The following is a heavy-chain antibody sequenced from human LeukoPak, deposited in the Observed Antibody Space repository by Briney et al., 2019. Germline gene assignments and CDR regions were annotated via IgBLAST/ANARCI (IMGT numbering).Heavy chain of an antibody. Sequence: PETPSLTCTVSGGSIRSYYWSWIRQPPGKGLEWIGYIYYSGSTNYNPSLKSRVSISVDTSKNQFSLKLSSVTAADTAVYYCARTGSTVTMLYPFDHWGQGTLVTVSS. V-gene: IGHV4-59*01. CDR2: IYYSGST. CDR1: GGSIRSYY. J-gene: IGHJ4*02. CDR3: ARTGSTVTMLYPFDH. D-gene: IGHD4-17*01.